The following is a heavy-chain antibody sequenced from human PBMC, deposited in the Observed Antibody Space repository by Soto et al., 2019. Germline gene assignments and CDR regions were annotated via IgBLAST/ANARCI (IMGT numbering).Heavy chain of an antibody. Sequence: QVQLVQSGAEVKKPGASVRVSCKASGYIFTNYYMHWLRQAPGQGLEWVGIINPNGGSTTYAQKFQGRITLTXDXSXSXXYMELSSLRSEDTAVYYCARGADGYNSWAIQYLDNWGQGTLVTVSS. CDR1: GYIFTNYY. V-gene: IGHV1-46*01. J-gene: IGHJ4*02. CDR2: INPNGGST. CDR3: ARGADGYNSWAIQYLDN. D-gene: IGHD5-18*01.